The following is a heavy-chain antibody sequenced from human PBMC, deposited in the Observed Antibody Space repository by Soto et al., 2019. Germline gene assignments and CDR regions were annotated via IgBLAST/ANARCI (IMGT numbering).Heavy chain of an antibody. D-gene: IGHD3-22*01. Sequence: SVKVSCKASGGTFSSYAISWVRQAPGQGLEWMGGIIPIFGTANYAQKFQGRVTITADESTSTAYMELSSLRSEDTAVYYCARADYYYDSSGYCPTFWGQGTLVTVSS. CDR3: ARADYYYDSSGYCPTF. V-gene: IGHV1-69*13. CDR1: GGTFSSYA. CDR2: IIPIFGTA. J-gene: IGHJ4*02.